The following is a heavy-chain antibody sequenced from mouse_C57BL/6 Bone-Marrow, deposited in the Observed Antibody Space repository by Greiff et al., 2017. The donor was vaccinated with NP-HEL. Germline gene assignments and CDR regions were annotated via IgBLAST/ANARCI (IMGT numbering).Heavy chain of an antibody. CDR2: IDPEDGET. CDR3: ARLSTTVVASNYFDY. Sequence: EVQLQQSGAELVKPGASVKLSCTASGFNIKDYYMHWVKQRTEQGLEWIGRIDPEDGETKYAPKFQGKATITADTSSNAAYLQLSSLTSEDTAVYYCARLSTTVVASNYFDYWGQGTTLTVSS. D-gene: IGHD1-1*01. V-gene: IGHV14-2*01. J-gene: IGHJ2*01. CDR1: GFNIKDYY.